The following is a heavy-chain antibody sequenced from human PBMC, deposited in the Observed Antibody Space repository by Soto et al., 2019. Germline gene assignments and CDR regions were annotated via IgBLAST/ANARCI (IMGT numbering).Heavy chain of an antibody. V-gene: IGHV1-69*12. CDR1: GGTFSSNG. CDR3: SRPWGRGDYYYGIDV. CDR2: ILPIFGTA. D-gene: IGHD7-27*01. J-gene: IGHJ6*02. Sequence: QVQLVQSGAEVKKPGSSVKVSCKASGGTFSSNGISWVRQAPGQGLEWMGGILPIFGTANYAQKFQGRVKIAADESTNTDCMELSRLRSEGTAVYYCSRPWGRGDYYYGIDVWGPGTTVTVSS.